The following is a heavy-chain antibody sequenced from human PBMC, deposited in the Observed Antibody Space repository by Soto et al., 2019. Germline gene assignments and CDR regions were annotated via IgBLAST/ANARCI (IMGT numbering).Heavy chain of an antibody. CDR3: AKVTGEDIVATMIDYYFDY. D-gene: IGHD5-12*01. J-gene: IGHJ4*02. CDR1: GFTFSSYA. Sequence: PGGSLRLSCAASGFTFSSYAMSWVRQAPGKGLEWVSAISGSGGSTYYADSVKGRFTISRDNSKNTLYLQMNSLRAEDTAVYYCAKVTGEDIVATMIDYYFDYWGQGTLVTVSS. CDR2: ISGSGGST. V-gene: IGHV3-23*01.